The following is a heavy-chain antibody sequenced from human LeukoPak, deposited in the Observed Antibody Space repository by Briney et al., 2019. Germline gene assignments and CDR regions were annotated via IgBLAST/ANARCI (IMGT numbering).Heavy chain of an antibody. V-gene: IGHV4-39*07. J-gene: IGHJ4*02. CDR3: AVRSAETATITIDY. CDR1: GGSISSYY. CDR2: IYYSGST. Sequence: SETLSLTCTVSGGSISSYYWGWIRQPPGKGLEWIGSIYYSGSTYYNPSLKSRVTISVDTSKNQFSLKLSSVTAADTAVYYCAVRSAETATITIDYWGQGTLVTVSS. D-gene: IGHD5-24*01.